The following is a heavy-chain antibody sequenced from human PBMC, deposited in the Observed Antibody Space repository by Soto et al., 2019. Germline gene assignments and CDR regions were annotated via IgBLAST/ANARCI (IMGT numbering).Heavy chain of an antibody. J-gene: IGHJ4*02. Sequence: SETLSLTCTVSGGSINSNNYYWAWIRQPPGKGLAWIASIYYDGSTYYNPSLKSRVTISIETSKNQFSLRLRSVTAADTAIYYCAKVVAAATRHTVFDSWGQGTILTVYS. V-gene: IGHV4-39*01. CDR1: GGSINSNNYY. CDR3: AKVVAAATRHTVFDS. D-gene: IGHD2-15*01. CDR2: IYYDGST.